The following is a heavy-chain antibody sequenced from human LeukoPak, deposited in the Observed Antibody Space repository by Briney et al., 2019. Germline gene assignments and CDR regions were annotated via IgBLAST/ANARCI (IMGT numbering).Heavy chain of an antibody. Sequence: GGSLRLSCVASAFTFRTYSMHWVRQAPGKGLEWVSSISGSTSYIYYADSVKGRFTISRDNSKNTLYLQMNSLRAEDTAVYYCAKLYSSGWPSPHFDYWGQGTLVTVSS. V-gene: IGHV3-21*04. CDR2: ISGSTSYI. CDR3: AKLYSSGWPSPHFDY. CDR1: AFTFRTYS. J-gene: IGHJ4*02. D-gene: IGHD6-19*01.